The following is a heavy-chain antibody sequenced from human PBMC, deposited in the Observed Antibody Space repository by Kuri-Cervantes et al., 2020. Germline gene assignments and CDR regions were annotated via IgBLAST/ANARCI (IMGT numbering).Heavy chain of an antibody. D-gene: IGHD4-17*01. V-gene: IGHV1-69*10. Sequence: SVKVSCKASGGTFSSHAISWVRQAPGQGLEWMGGIIPILGIANYAQKFQGRVTITADKSTSTAYMELSSLRSEDTAVYYCAREKMTTVTHVGWFDPWGQGTLVTVSS. CDR2: IIPILGIA. J-gene: IGHJ5*02. CDR1: GGTFSSHA. CDR3: AREKMTTVTHVGWFDP.